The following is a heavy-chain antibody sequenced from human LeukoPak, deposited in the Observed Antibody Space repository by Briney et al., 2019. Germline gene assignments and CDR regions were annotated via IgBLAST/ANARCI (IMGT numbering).Heavy chain of an antibody. D-gene: IGHD6-13*01. Sequence: GGSLRLSCAASGFTFSSYAMSWVRQAPGKGLEWVSAISGSGGSTYYADSVKGRFTISRDNSKNTLYLQMNSLRAEDTAVYYCAEPMDSSSWYNWFDPWGQGTLVTVSS. CDR1: GFTFSSYA. CDR2: ISGSGGST. V-gene: IGHV3-23*01. CDR3: AEPMDSSSWYNWFDP. J-gene: IGHJ5*02.